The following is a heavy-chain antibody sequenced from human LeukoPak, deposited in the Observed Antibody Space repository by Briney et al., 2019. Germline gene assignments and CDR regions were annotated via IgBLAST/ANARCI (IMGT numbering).Heavy chain of an antibody. V-gene: IGHV1-8*01. CDR1: GYTFTSYD. D-gene: IGHD2-21*02. J-gene: IGHJ4*02. Sequence: ASVKVSCKASGYTFTSYDINWVPQATGQGLEWMGWMNPNSGNTGYAQKFQGRVTMTRNTSISTAYMELSSLRSEDTAVYYCATLAGVTAAGFDYWGQGTLVTVSS. CDR3: ATLAGVTAAGFDY. CDR2: MNPNSGNT.